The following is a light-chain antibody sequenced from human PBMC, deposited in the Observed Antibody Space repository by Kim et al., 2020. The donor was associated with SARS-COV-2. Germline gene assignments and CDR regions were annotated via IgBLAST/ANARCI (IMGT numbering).Light chain of an antibody. Sequence: QPVLTQPPSVSGAPGQRVTISCTGSSSNIGAGYDVPWYQQLPGTAPKLLIYDNSNRPSGVPDRFSGSKSGTSASLAITGLQAEDEADYYCQSYDSSLSGWVFGGGTQLTVL. CDR1: SSNIGAGYD. V-gene: IGLV1-40*01. J-gene: IGLJ3*02. CDR3: QSYDSSLSGWV. CDR2: DNS.